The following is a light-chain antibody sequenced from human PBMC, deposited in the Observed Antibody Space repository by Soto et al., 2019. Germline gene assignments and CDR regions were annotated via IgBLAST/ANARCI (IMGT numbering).Light chain of an antibody. J-gene: IGLJ1*01. Sequence: QSVLTQPPSASGTPGQRVTISCSGSSSNIGSNSVHWYRQIPGTAPKLLIYTNSQRPSGVPDRFSGSKSGNTASLTISGLQAEDEADYYCCSYAGSYKNVFGTGTKVTVL. V-gene: IGLV1-44*01. CDR3: CSYAGSYKNV. CDR1: SSNIGSNS. CDR2: TNS.